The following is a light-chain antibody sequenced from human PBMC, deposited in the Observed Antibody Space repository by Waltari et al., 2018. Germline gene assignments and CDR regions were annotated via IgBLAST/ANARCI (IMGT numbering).Light chain of an antibody. CDR1: QSVSSN. CDR2: GSS. V-gene: IGKV3-15*01. J-gene: IGKJ4*01. CDR3: QQYNNWPLT. Sequence: EIVMTQSPATLSVSPGERVTLSCRASQSVSSNLAWYQQKRGQAPSLLIYGSSTRATGIPAMFSGTGSGTEFTLTISSLQSEDFAVYYCQQYNNWPLTFGGGTKVEIK.